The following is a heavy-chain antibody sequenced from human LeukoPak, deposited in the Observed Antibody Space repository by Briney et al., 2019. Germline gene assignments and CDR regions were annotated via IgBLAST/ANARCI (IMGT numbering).Heavy chain of an antibody. CDR1: GGSISSGDYY. J-gene: IGHJ4*02. CDR2: INHSGST. Sequence: NASETLSLTCTVSGGSISSGDYYWSWIRQPPGKGLEWIGEINHSGSTNYNPSLKSRVTISVDTSKNQFSLKLSSVTAADTAVYYCATTTVVTNFDYWGQGTLVTVSS. CDR3: ATTTVVTNFDY. D-gene: IGHD4-23*01. V-gene: IGHV4-39*07.